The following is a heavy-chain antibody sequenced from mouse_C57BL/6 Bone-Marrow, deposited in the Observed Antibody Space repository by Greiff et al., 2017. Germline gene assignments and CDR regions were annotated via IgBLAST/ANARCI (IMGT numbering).Heavy chain of an antibody. Sequence: VQLVESGAELARPGASVKLSCKASGYTFTSYGISWVKQRTGQGLEWIGEIYPRSGNTYYNEKFKGKATLTADKSSSTAYMELRSLTSEDSAVYFCARDYGNYAVYFDYWGQGTTLTVSS. J-gene: IGHJ2*01. CDR1: GYTFTSYG. CDR3: ARDYGNYAVYFDY. D-gene: IGHD2-1*01. V-gene: IGHV1-81*01. CDR2: IYPRSGNT.